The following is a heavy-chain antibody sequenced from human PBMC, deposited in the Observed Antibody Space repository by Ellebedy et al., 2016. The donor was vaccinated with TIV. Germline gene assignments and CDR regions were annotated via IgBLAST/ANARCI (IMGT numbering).Heavy chain of an antibody. Sequence: ASVKVSXXASGYTFTSYDINWVRQATGQGLEWMGWMNPNSGNTGYAQKFQGRVTMTRNTSISTAYMELSSLRSEDTAVYYCARDGGTMSWYNSDYWGQGTLVTVSS. V-gene: IGHV1-8*01. CDR2: MNPNSGNT. CDR1: GYTFTSYD. CDR3: ARDGGTMSWYNSDY. J-gene: IGHJ4*02. D-gene: IGHD1-1*01.